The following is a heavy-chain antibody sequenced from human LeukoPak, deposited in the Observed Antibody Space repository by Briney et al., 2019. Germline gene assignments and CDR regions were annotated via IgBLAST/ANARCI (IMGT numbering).Heavy chain of an antibody. D-gene: IGHD3-22*01. CDR2: INPNSGGT. J-gene: IGHJ4*02. Sequence: ASVKVSCKASGYTFTGYYMHWVRRAPGQGLEWMGWINPNSGGTNYAQKFQGRVTITRDTSISTAYMELSRLRSDDTAVYYCAREMGQDLAYYYDSSGYYYYWGQGTLVTVSS. CDR3: AREMGQDLAYYYDSSGYYYY. CDR1: GYTFTGYY. V-gene: IGHV1-2*02.